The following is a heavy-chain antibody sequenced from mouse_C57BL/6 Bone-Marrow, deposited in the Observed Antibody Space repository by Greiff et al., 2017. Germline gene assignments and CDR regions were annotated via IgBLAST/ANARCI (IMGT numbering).Heavy chain of an antibody. J-gene: IGHJ3*01. CDR3: TRKTY. V-gene: IGHV6-6*01. CDR2: IRNKANNHAT. Sequence: EVQGVESGGGLVQPGGSMKLSCAASGFTFSDAWMDWVRQSPEKGLEWVAEIRNKANNHATYYAESVKGRFTISSDDSKSSVYLQMNSLIAENTGIYYCTRKTYWGQGTLVTVSA. CDR1: GFTFSDAW.